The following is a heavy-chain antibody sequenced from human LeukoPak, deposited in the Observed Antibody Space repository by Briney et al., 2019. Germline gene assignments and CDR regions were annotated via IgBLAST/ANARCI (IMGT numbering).Heavy chain of an antibody. V-gene: IGHV4-59*08. CDR2: IYYSGST. CDR3: ARSTGQTLDFDY. J-gene: IGHJ4*02. CDR1: GGSISSYY. Sequence: SETLSLTCTVSGGSISSYYWSWIRQPPGKGLEWIGYIYYSGSTNYNPSLKSRVTISVDTSKNQFSLKLSSVTAADTAVYYCARSTGQTLDFDYWGQGTLVTVSS.